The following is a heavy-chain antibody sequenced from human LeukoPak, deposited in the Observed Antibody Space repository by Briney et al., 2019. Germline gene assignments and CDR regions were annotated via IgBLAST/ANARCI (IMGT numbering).Heavy chain of an antibody. V-gene: IGHV5-51*01. CDR2: IDPSDSET. D-gene: IGHD5-18*01. J-gene: IGHJ4*02. CDR1: GYSFTSYW. CDR3: ARQTAMGRSGDY. Sequence: HGESLKISCKASGYSFTSYWIGWVRQMPGKGLEWMGIIDPSDSETRYTPSFQGQVTILVDKSLTTADLQWNSLKASDTAMYYCARQTAMGRSGDYWGQGTLVTVSS.